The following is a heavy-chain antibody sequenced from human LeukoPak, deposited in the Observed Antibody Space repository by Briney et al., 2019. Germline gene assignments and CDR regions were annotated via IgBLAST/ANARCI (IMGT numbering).Heavy chain of an antibody. CDR3: ARLPPGGDYGGNSGSGAFDI. Sequence: PSQTLSLTCTVSGGSISSGDYYWSWIRQPPGKGLEWIGYIYYSGIIYYNPSLKSRVTISVDTSKNQFSLRLSSVTAADTAVYYCARLPPGGDYGGNSGSGAFDIWGHGTMVTVSS. J-gene: IGHJ3*02. V-gene: IGHV4-30-4*01. CDR1: GGSISSGDYY. D-gene: IGHD4-23*01. CDR2: IYYSGII.